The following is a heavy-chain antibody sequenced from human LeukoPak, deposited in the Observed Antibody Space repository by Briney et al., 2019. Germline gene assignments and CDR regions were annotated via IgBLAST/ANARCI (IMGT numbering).Heavy chain of an antibody. V-gene: IGHV3-30*04. CDR1: GFTFSSYA. J-gene: IGHJ5*02. CDR3: AKLSTSSWAYNWFDP. Sequence: GGSLRLSCAASGFTFSSYAMHWVRQAPGKGLEWVAVISYDGSNKYYADSVKGRFTISRDNSKNTLCLQMNSLRAEDTAVYYCAKLSTSSWAYNWFDPWGQGTLVTVSS. D-gene: IGHD6-13*01. CDR2: ISYDGSNK.